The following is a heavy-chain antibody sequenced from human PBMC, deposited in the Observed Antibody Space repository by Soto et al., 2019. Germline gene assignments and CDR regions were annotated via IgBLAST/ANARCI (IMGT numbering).Heavy chain of an antibody. CDR2: ISYDGSNK. D-gene: IGHD3-22*01. V-gene: IGHV3-30*03. CDR1: GFTFSSYV. J-gene: IGHJ4*02. Sequence: GGSLRLSCAASGFTFSSYVMHWVRQAPGKGLEWVAVISYDGSNKYYADSVKGRFTISRDNSKNTLYLQMNSLRAEDTAVYYCARAPREIEPYSSGAATWGQGTLVTVS. CDR3: ARAPREIEPYSSGAAT.